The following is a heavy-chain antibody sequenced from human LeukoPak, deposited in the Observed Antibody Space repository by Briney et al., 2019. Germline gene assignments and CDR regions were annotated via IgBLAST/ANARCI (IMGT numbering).Heavy chain of an antibody. CDR3: ARLPGYYYDSSGYFFDY. D-gene: IGHD3-22*01. CDR1: GYSFIDYW. CDR2: IYPGDSDT. J-gene: IGHJ4*02. V-gene: IGHV5-51*01. Sequence: GESLKISCEASGYSFIDYWIGWVRQMPGKGLEWMGIIYPGDSDTTYSPSFQGQVAISADKSISTAYLQWSSLKASDTAMYYCARLPGYYYDSSGYFFDYWGQGTLVTVSS.